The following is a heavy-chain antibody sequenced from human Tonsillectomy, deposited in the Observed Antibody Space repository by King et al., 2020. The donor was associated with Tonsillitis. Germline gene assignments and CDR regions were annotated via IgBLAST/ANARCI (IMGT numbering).Heavy chain of an antibody. Sequence: VQLVESGGGVVQPGRSLRLSCAASGFTFSSYGMHWVRQAPGKGLEWVAVISYDGSNKYFADSVKGRFTISRDNSKNTLYLQMNSLRAEDTAVYYCAKAPLDSSDYQLAYWGQGTLVTVSS. D-gene: IGHD3-22*01. J-gene: IGHJ4*02. CDR3: AKAPLDSSDYQLAY. V-gene: IGHV3-30*18. CDR2: ISYDGSNK. CDR1: GFTFSSYG.